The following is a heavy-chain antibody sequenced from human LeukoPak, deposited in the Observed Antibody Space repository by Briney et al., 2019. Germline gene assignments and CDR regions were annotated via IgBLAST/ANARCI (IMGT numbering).Heavy chain of an antibody. V-gene: IGHV4-4*07. D-gene: IGHD3-3*01. CDR1: GGSISSYY. CDR3: ARDFPLPYDFWSGSAPYYFDY. Sequence: SETLSLTCTVSGGSISSYYWSWIRQPAGKGLEWIGRIYTSGSTNYNPSLKSRVTMSVDTSKNQSSLKLSSATAADTAVYYCARDFPLPYDFWSGSAPYYFDYWGQGTLVTVSS. CDR2: IYTSGST. J-gene: IGHJ4*02.